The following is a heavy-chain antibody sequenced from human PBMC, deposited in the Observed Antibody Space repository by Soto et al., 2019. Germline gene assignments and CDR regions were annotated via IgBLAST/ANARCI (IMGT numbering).Heavy chain of an antibody. V-gene: IGHV1-69*13. J-gene: IGHJ4*02. CDR2: IIPIFGTA. D-gene: IGHD6-13*01. CDR3: ARGSGYSSSWSPFDY. CDR1: GGTFSSYA. Sequence: SVKVSCKASGGTFSSYAISWVRQAPGQGLEWMGGIIPIFGTANYAQKFQGRVTITADESTSTAYMELSSLRSEDTTVYYCARGSGYSSSWSPFDYWGQGTLVTVSS.